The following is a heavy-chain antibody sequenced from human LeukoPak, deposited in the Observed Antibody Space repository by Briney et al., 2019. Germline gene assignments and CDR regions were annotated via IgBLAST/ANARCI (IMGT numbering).Heavy chain of an antibody. CDR2: ISYDGSNK. Sequence: GRSLRLSCAASGFTFSSYAMHWVRQAPGKGLEWVAVISYDGSNKYYADSVKGRFTISRDNSKNTLYLQMNNLRAEDTAVYYCARDPTVTTFQDDYFDYWGQGTLVTVSS. D-gene: IGHD4-17*01. V-gene: IGHV3-30-3*01. J-gene: IGHJ4*02. CDR1: GFTFSSYA. CDR3: ARDPTVTTFQDDYFDY.